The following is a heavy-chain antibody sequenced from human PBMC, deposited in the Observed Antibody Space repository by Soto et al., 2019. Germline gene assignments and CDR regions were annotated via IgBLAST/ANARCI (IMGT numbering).Heavy chain of an antibody. V-gene: IGHV3-30*04. J-gene: IGHJ5*02. D-gene: IGHD6-25*01. CDR2: ISYHGNTE. Sequence: LRLSCTASGFTFSHYALHWLRQTPGKGLEWVAYISYHGNTEKYADSVKGRLTISRDNYKKEVYLQMNSLRIEDTAVYYCARVGLNVFRAANDSYNWFEPWGQGTLVTVSS. CDR1: GFTFSHYA. CDR3: ARVGLNVFRAANDSYNWFEP.